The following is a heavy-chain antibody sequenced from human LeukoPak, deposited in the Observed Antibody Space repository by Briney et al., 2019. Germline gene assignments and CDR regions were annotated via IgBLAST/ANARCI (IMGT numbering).Heavy chain of an antibody. CDR3: GISQTWDHLFEA. J-gene: IGHJ5*02. Sequence: PGGSLRLSCAASGFTFNKYWLTWVRQAPGKGLEWVANINQDDSQIYYLESVEGRFTISRDRSKNTLLLQMNSLRDEDSAVYYCGISQTWDHLFEAWGQGTLVTVSS. V-gene: IGHV3-7*03. CDR1: GFTFNKYW. CDR2: INQDDSQI. D-gene: IGHD1-14*01.